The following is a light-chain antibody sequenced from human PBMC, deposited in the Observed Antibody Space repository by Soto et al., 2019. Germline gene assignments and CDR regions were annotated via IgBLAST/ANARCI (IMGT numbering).Light chain of an antibody. Sequence: EIVLTQSPGTLSLSPGEGATLSCRASQSVSSNYVAWYQQKPGQAPRLLIYGVSSRATGIPDRFSGSGSGTDFTLTISRLEPEDFAVYYCQQWGSSPLYPFGQGTKLEIK. CDR3: QQWGSSPLYP. CDR2: GVS. J-gene: IGKJ2*01. V-gene: IGKV3-20*01. CDR1: QSVSSNY.